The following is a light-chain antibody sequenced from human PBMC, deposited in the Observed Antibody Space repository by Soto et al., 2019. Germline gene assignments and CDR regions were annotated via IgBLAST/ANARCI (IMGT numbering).Light chain of an antibody. CDR3: QQRSNWPSLT. Sequence: ELVLIQSPATLSLSPGARATLSCRGSQSVGSYLAWYKHKPGQAPRLLISDASNRATGIPARFSGSGSETDFTLTISSLEPEDSAVYYCQQRSNWPSLTFGGGTKVDIK. CDR1: QSVGSY. J-gene: IGKJ4*01. CDR2: DAS. V-gene: IGKV3-11*01.